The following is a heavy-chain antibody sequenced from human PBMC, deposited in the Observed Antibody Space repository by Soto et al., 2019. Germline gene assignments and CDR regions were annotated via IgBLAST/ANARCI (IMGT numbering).Heavy chain of an antibody. CDR2: INPSGGST. Sequence: ASVKVSCKASGYTFTSYYMHWVRQAPGQGLEWMGIINPSGGSTSYAQKFQGRVTMTRDTSTSTVYMELSSLRSEDMAVYYCARGPVARFLDRYWFDPWGQGTLVTVSS. CDR3: ARGPVARFLDRYWFDP. V-gene: IGHV1-46*01. J-gene: IGHJ5*02. D-gene: IGHD3-3*01. CDR1: GYTFTSYY.